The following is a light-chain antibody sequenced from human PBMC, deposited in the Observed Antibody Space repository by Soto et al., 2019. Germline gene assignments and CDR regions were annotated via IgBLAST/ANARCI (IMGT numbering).Light chain of an antibody. Sequence: DIQMTQTPSSLSASVGDRVTITCRASQSVGSLLNWFQQRPGIAPKLLIYAASTLQSGAPSRFSGSGAGTDFTLIIISLQPEDFATYYCQQSYSLPYTFGLGTKLEI. J-gene: IGKJ2*01. CDR1: QSVGSL. CDR2: AAS. CDR3: QQSYSLPYT. V-gene: IGKV1-39*01.